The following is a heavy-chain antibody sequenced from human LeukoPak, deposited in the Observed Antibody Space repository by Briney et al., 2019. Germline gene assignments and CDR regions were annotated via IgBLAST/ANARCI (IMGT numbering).Heavy chain of an antibody. Sequence: GRSLRLSCAASGFTFDDYAMHWVRQAPGKGLEWVSGISWNSGSIGYADSVKGRFTISRDNAKNSLYLQMNNLRAEDTALYYCAKDTPYYYGMDVWGQGTTVTVSS. V-gene: IGHV3-9*01. CDR3: AKDTPYYYGMDV. J-gene: IGHJ6*02. CDR1: GFTFDDYA. CDR2: ISWNSGSI.